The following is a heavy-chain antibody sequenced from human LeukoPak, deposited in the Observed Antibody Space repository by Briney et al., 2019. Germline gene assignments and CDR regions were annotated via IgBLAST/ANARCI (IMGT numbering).Heavy chain of an antibody. J-gene: IGHJ4*02. CDR3: ARHDSFIPF. CDR2: ISDSEGTT. V-gene: IGHV3-23*01. D-gene: IGHD3-16*02. CDR1: GFNFNYYA. Sequence: PGGSLRLSCAASGFNFNYYAMSWVRQAPGKGLEWVSGISDSEGTTYYTDSVKGRFTIFRDNTKNTVYLQMNNLRADDTAVYFCARHDSFIPFWGQGTLVTVSS.